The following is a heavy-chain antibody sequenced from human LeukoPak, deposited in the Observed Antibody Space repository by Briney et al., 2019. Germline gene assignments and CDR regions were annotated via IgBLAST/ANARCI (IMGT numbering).Heavy chain of an antibody. D-gene: IGHD2-15*01. J-gene: IGHJ4*02. Sequence: GRSLRLSCAASGFTFSGSAMHWVRQASGKGLEWVGRIRSKANSYATAYAASVKGRFTISRDDSKNTAYLQMNSLKTEDTAVYYCAKAGAVVVVAAKYFDYWGQGTLVTVSS. V-gene: IGHV3-73*01. CDR1: GFTFSGSA. CDR2: IRSKANSYAT. CDR3: AKAGAVVVVAAKYFDY.